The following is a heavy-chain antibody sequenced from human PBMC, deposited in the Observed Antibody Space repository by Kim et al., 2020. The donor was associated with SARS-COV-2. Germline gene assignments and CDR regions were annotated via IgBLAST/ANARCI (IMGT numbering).Heavy chain of an antibody. CDR1: GFTFTGHW. Sequence: GGSLRLSCAASGFTFTGHWMSWVRQTPGRGLECVASIKPDGSEKYYVDSVKGLFTISRDNTKHSVSLQMNSLRAEDTAVYYCARGDGWFLPWGQGTLVTVSS. J-gene: IGHJ5*02. CDR3: ARGDGWFLP. CDR2: IKPDGSEK. V-gene: IGHV3-7*01.